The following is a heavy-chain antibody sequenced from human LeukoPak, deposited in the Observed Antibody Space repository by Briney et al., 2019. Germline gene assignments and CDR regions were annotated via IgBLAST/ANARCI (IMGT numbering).Heavy chain of an antibody. Sequence: GGSLRLSCAASGFAFSNYWMSWGRQAPGKGLEWVANIKQDGSEKHYVDSVKGRFTISRDNAMNSLYLQMNSLRAEDTAVYYCARGYSSGWYFDYWGQRTLVTVSS. CDR2: IKQDGSEK. V-gene: IGHV3-7*02. D-gene: IGHD6-19*01. CDR3: ARGYSSGWYFDY. CDR1: GFAFSNYW. J-gene: IGHJ4*02.